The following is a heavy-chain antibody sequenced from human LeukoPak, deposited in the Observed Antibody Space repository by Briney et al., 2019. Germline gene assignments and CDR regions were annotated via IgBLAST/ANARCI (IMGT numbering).Heavy chain of an antibody. CDR1: GGSFSGYY. V-gene: IGHV4-34*01. CDR3: ARARYCSGGSCYAAAFDI. Sequence: SETLSLTCAVYGGSFSGYYWSWIRQPPGKGLEWSGEINHSGSTNYNPSLKSRVTISVDTSKNQFSLKLSSVTAADTAVYYCARARYCSGGSCYAAAFDIWGQGTTVTVSS. CDR2: INHSGST. J-gene: IGHJ3*02. D-gene: IGHD2-15*01.